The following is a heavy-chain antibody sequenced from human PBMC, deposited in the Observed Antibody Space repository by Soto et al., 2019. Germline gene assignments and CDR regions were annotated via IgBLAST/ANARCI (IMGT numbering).Heavy chain of an antibody. V-gene: IGHV4-59*01. CDR2: IYYSGST. Sequence: TSETLSLTCTVSGGSISSYYWSWIRQPPGKGLEWIGYIYYSGSTNYNPSLKSRVTISRDNSKNTLYLQMNSLRGEDTAVYYCARDAYCSGRSCYSGPAFDYWGQGTLVTVSS. CDR3: ARDAYCSGRSCYSGPAFDY. D-gene: IGHD2-15*01. J-gene: IGHJ4*02. CDR1: GGSISSYY.